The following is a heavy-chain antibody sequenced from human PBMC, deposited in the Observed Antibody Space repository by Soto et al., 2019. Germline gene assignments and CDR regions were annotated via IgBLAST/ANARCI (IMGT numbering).Heavy chain of an antibody. CDR2: SYYSGST. Sequence: QVQLQESGPGLVKPSQTLSLTCTISVGSISSGGYYWSWIRQHPGKGLEWIGYSYYSGSTYYNQFIESRVIITVDTSKNQFFLKLSSVTAADTAVYYCASSINPWGQGTLVTVSS. CDR1: VGSISSGGYY. CDR3: ASSINP. D-gene: IGHD3-10*01. J-gene: IGHJ5*02. V-gene: IGHV4-31*03.